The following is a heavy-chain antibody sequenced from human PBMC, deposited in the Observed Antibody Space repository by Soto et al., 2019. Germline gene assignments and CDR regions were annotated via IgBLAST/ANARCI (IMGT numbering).Heavy chain of an antibody. V-gene: IGHV4-4*02. Sequence: PSETLSLTCAVSSGSIDNVYWWSWVRQPPGKGLEWIGEIYHTGSTNYNPSLKSRVTISVDKSKNQFSLKLSSVTAADTAVYYCARDGGFYYGMDVWGQGTTVTVSS. CDR1: SGSIDNVYW. CDR2: IYHTGST. D-gene: IGHD3-3*01. CDR3: ARDGGFYYGMDV. J-gene: IGHJ6*02.